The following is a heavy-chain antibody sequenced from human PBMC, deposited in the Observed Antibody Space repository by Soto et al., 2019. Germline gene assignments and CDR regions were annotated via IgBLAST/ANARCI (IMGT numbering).Heavy chain of an antibody. V-gene: IGHV4-39*01. CDR3: ARQTVGGFLEWLSFDY. J-gene: IGHJ4*02. CDR2: IYYSGST. Sequence: SETLSLTCTVSGGSISSSSYYWGWIRQPPGKGLEWIGSIYYSGSTYYNPSLKSRVTISVDTSKNQFSLKLSSVTAADTAVYYCARQTVGGFLEWLSFDYWGQGTLVTVSS. D-gene: IGHD3-3*01. CDR1: GGSISSSSYY.